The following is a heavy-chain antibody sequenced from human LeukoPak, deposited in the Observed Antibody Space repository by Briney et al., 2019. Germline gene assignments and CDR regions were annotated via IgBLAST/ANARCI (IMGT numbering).Heavy chain of an antibody. Sequence: SETLSLTCTVSGGSISSYSWSWIRQPPGKGLEWIGYIFYSGSTNYNPSLKSRVTISVDTSKNQFSLKLSSVTAADTAVYYCARGPGYDFWSGYYKGGYFDYWGQGTLVTVSS. J-gene: IGHJ4*02. V-gene: IGHV4-59*12. D-gene: IGHD3-3*01. CDR2: IFYSGST. CDR3: ARGPGYDFWSGYYKGGYFDY. CDR1: GGSISSYS.